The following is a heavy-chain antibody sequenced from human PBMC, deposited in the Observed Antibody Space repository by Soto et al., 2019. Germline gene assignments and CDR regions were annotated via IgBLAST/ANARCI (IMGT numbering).Heavy chain of an antibody. J-gene: IGHJ6*03. CDR2: IYYSGST. V-gene: IGHV4-31*03. CDR1: GGSISSGGYY. Sequence: SETLSLTCTVSGGSISSGGYYWSWIRQHPGKGLEWIGYIYYSGSTYYNPSLKSRVTISVDTSKNQFSLKLSSVTAADTAVYYCARERSRRDYYYMDVWGKGTTVTVSS. CDR3: ARERSRRDYYYMDV.